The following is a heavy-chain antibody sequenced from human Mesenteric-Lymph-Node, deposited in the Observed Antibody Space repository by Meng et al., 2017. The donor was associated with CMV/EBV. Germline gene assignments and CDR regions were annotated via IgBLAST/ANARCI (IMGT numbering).Heavy chain of an antibody. CDR1: GFTFSGYG. V-gene: IGHV3-30*18. CDR3: AKEVTYSSGWRNPLGY. CDR2: VSDDESNK. J-gene: IGHJ4*02. Sequence: SGFTFSGYGMHWVRQAPGKGLEWVAVVSDDESNKYYADSVKGRFTISRDNSKNTLYLQMHSLRPDDTAVYHCAKEVTYSSGWRNPLGYWGQGILVTVSS. D-gene: IGHD6-19*01.